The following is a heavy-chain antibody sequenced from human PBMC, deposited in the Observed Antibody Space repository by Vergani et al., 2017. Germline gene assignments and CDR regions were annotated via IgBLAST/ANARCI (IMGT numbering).Heavy chain of an antibody. V-gene: IGHV1-18*01. CDR1: GGTFSSYA. CDR2: ISGYNGNT. CDR3: ARVARLPGTFAFDP. D-gene: IGHD1-7*01. Sequence: QVQLVQSGAEVKKPGSSVKVSCKASGGTFSSYAISWVRQAPGQGLEWMGWISGYNGNTKFAPKYHERLTMTTDTSTSTAYMELRSLRSDDTAVYFCARVARLPGTFAFDPWGQGTLVTVSS. J-gene: IGHJ5*02.